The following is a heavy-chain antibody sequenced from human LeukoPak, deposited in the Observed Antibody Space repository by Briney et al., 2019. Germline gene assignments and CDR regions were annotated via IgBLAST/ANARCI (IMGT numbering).Heavy chain of an antibody. D-gene: IGHD5-12*01. CDR1: GFTLSSYS. J-gene: IGHJ4*02. Sequence: GRSLRLSCAASGFTLSSYSMNWVRQAPGRGLEWVSSISSSSSYIYYADSVKGRFTISRDNAKNSLYLQMNSLRGEDTAVYYCARELASYWGQGTLVTVSS. CDR3: ARELASY. CDR2: ISSSSSYI. V-gene: IGHV3-21*01.